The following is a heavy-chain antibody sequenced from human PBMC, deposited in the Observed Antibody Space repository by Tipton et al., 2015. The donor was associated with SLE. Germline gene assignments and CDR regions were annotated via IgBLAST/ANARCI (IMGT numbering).Heavy chain of an antibody. D-gene: IGHD6-6*01. CDR3: ARAEGYSTSVDYYYYMDV. J-gene: IGHJ6*03. CDR2: TYYRSKWFN. Sequence: GLVKPSQTLSLTCAISGDSVSSNSAAWNWIRQSPSRGLEWLGRTYYRSKWFNDYALSVKSRITINPDTSKNQFSLKLSSVTAADTAVYYCARAEGYSTSVDYYYYMDVWGKGTTVTVSS. CDR1: GDSVSSNSAA. V-gene: IGHV6-1*01.